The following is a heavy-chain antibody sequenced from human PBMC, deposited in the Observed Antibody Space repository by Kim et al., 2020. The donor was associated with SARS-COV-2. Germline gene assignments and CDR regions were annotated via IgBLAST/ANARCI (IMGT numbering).Heavy chain of an antibody. Sequence: SETLSLTCTVSGGSISSYYRSWIRRPPGKGLEWIGYIYYSGSTNYNPSLKSRVTISVDTYKNQFSLKLSSVTAADKAVYYCANIRRASGGFDYWGQGTLGTVST. V-gene: IGHV4-59*08. D-gene: IGHD3-10*01. J-gene: IGHJ4*02. CDR2: IYYSGST. CDR1: GGSISSYY. CDR3: ANIRRASGGFDY.